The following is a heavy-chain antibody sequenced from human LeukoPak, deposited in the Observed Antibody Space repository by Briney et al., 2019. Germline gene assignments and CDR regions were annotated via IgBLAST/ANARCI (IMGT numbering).Heavy chain of an antibody. CDR3: ARDEETYSNPEPVRAFDY. CDR1: GFTFSSYW. J-gene: IGHJ4*02. V-gene: IGHV3-7*01. D-gene: IGHD6-13*01. CDR2: IKQDGSEK. Sequence: GGSLRLSCAASGFTFSSYWMSWVRQAPGKGLEWVANIKQDGSEKYYVDSVKGRFTISRDNAKNSLYLQMNSLRAEDTAVYYCARDEETYSNPEPVRAFDYWGQGTLVTVSS.